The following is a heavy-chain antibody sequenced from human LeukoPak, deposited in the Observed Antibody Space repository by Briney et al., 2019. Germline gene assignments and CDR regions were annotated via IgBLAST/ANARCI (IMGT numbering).Heavy chain of an antibody. CDR3: SKDASRVGYCSGGSCYYTDY. Sequence: GGSLRLSCAASGFTFSSYGMHWVRQAPGKGLEWVAVISYDGSNKYYADSVKGRFTISRDNSKNTLYLQMNSLRADDEAVYYCSKDASRVGYCSGGSCYYTDYWGQGTLVTVSS. D-gene: IGHD2-15*01. CDR1: GFTFSSYG. CDR2: ISYDGSNK. J-gene: IGHJ4*02. V-gene: IGHV3-30*18.